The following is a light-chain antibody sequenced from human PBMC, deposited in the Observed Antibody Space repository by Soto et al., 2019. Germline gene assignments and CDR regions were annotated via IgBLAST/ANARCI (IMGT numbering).Light chain of an antibody. Sequence: DIQMTQSPSTLSASVGDRVTITCRASQSISSWLAWYQQKPGKAPKLLIYKASSLQSGVPSRFSGSGSGTEFTLTITSLQPDDFATYYYQQYNSYSRTFGQGHKVKI. CDR2: KAS. CDR3: QQYNSYSRT. CDR1: QSISSW. V-gene: IGKV1-5*03. J-gene: IGKJ1*01.